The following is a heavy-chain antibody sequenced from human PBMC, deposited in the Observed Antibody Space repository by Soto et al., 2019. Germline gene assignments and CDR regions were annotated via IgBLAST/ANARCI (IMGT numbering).Heavy chain of an antibody. D-gene: IGHD6-19*01. V-gene: IGHV3-48*02. CDR2: ISSSSSTI. CDR1: GFTFSSYS. CDR3: ARAYRGYDWVPTARIAVAGQFDY. J-gene: IGHJ4*02. Sequence: GGSLRLSCAASGFTFSSYSMNWVRQAPGKGLEWVSYISSSSSTIYYADSVKGRFTISRDKAKNSLYLQMNSLRDEDTAVYYCARAYRGYDWVPTARIAVAGQFDYWGQGTLVTVSS.